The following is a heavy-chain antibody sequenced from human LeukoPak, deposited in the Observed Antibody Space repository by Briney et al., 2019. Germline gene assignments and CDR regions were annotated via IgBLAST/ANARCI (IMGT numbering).Heavy chain of an antibody. CDR3: ASHDYGDYAGSHAFDI. Sequence: GASVKVSCKASGYTFNRYAMNWVRQAPGQGLEWMGWINTNIGNATYGQGFTGRFVFSLDTSVSTAYLQITSLKAEDTAVYYCASHDYGDYAGSHAFDIWGQGTMVTVSS. J-gene: IGHJ3*02. CDR1: GYTFNRYA. D-gene: IGHD4-17*01. CDR2: INTNIGNA. V-gene: IGHV7-4-1*02.